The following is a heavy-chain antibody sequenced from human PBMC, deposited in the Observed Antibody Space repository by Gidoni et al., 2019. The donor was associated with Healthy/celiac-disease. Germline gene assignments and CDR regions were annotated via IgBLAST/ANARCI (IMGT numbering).Heavy chain of an antibody. D-gene: IGHD2-8*01. J-gene: IGHJ4*01. Sequence: EVQLVESGGGLVKPGGSLRLSCAASGFTFNNAWMNWVRQAPGKGLEWVGRIKSKTDGETTDYAAPVKGRFTISRDDSKNTLYLQMNSLKTEDTAVYYCSAAMLYWGHGTLVTVSS. V-gene: IGHV3-15*07. CDR1: GFTFNNAW. CDR2: IKSKTDGETT. CDR3: SAAMLY.